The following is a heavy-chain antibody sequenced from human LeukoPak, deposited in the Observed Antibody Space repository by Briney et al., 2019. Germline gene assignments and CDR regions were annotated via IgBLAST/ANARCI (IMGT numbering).Heavy chain of an antibody. D-gene: IGHD2-15*01. V-gene: IGHV4-34*01. Sequence: SETLSLTCAVYGGSFSDYYWSWIRQPPGKGLEWIGSIYYSGTTYYNPSLKSRVTISVDTSKNQFSLKLSSVTAADTAVYYCARHWLLLSYFDSWGQGTLVTVSS. CDR1: GGSFSDYY. J-gene: IGHJ4*02. CDR2: IYYSGTT. CDR3: ARHWLLLSYFDS.